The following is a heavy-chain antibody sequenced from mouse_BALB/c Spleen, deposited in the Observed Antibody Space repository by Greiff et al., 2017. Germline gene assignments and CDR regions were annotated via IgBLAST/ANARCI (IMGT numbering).Heavy chain of an antibody. Sequence: EVKVEESGGGLVKLGGSLKLSCAASGFTFSSYYMSWVRQTPEKRLELVAAINSNGGSTYYPDTVKGRFTISRDNAKNTLYLQMSSLKSEDTALYYCARHGSDYGIFAYWGQGTLVTVSA. V-gene: IGHV5-6-2*01. D-gene: IGHD2-4*01. CDR3: ARHGSDYGIFAY. CDR2: INSNGGST. CDR1: GFTFSSYY. J-gene: IGHJ3*01.